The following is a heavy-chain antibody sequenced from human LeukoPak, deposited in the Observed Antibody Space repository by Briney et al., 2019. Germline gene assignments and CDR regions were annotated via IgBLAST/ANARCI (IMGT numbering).Heavy chain of an antibody. D-gene: IGHD3-10*01. Sequence: GESLRLSCAASGFTFSSYAMSWVRQAPGKGLEWVSAISGSGGSTYYADSVKGRFTISRDNSKNTLYLQMNSLRAEDTAVYYCAKGWFGELLFLFDYWGQGTLVTVSS. V-gene: IGHV3-23*01. CDR1: GFTFSSYA. CDR3: AKGWFGELLFLFDY. J-gene: IGHJ4*02. CDR2: ISGSGGST.